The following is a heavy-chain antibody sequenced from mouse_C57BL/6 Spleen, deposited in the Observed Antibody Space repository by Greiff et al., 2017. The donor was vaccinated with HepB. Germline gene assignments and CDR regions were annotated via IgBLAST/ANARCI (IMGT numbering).Heavy chain of an antibody. CDR3: ARDPGQLSFAY. J-gene: IGHJ3*01. D-gene: IGHD3-3*01. V-gene: IGHV3-6*01. Sequence: EVQLQQSGPGLVKPSQSLSLTCSVTGYSITSGYYWNWIRQFPGNKLEWMGYISYDGSNNYNPSLKNRISITRDTSKNQFFLKLNSVTTEDTATYYCARDPGQLSFAYWGQGTLVTVSA. CDR2: ISYDGSN. CDR1: GYSITSGYY.